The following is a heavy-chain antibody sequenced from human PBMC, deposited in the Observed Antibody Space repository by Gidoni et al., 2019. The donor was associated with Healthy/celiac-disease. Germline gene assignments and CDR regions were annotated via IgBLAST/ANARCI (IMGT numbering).Heavy chain of an antibody. J-gene: IGHJ3*02. D-gene: IGHD1-26*01. V-gene: IGHV3-23*01. CDR1: GFTFSRDA. CDR2: SSGSGGST. CDR3: AKNKWELQGHDAFDI. Sequence: EVQLLEYGGGLVQPGGSLRLSCAASGFTFSRDAMSWVRQAPGKGREWVSASSGSGGSTYYANSVKSRFTISRDNSKNTLYLQINSLRAEDTAVYYCAKNKWELQGHDAFDIWGQGTMVTVSS.